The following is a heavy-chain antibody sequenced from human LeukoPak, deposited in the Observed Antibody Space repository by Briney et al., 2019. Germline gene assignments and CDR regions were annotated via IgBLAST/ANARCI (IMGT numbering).Heavy chain of an antibody. V-gene: IGHV1-69*04. D-gene: IGHD4-17*01. CDR2: IIPILGIA. CDR1: GGTFSSYA. CDR3: ARGYGDYPVDY. Sequence: SVKVSFKASGGTFSSYAISWVRQAPGQGLEWMGRIIPILGIANYAQKFQGRVTITADKSTSTAYMELSSLRSEDTAVYYCARGYGDYPVDYWGQGTLVTVSS. J-gene: IGHJ4*02.